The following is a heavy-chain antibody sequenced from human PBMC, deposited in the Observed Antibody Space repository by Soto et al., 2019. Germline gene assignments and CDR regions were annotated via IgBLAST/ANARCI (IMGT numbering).Heavy chain of an antibody. CDR2: IIPIFSTP. Sequence: QVQLVQSGAEVKKPGSSVKVSCKTSGGTFGSYAISWVRQAPGQGLEWMGGIIPIFSTPNYAQKFQGRVTITADESTSTAYMELSSLRSEDTAVYYCARPIQYYFDTSAQSAWFDPGGQGTLVTVSS. V-gene: IGHV1-69*12. D-gene: IGHD3-22*01. J-gene: IGHJ5*02. CDR1: GGTFGSYA. CDR3: ARPIQYYFDTSAQSAWFDP.